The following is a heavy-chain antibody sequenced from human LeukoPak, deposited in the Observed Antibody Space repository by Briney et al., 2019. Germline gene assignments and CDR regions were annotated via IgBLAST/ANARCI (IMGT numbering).Heavy chain of an antibody. Sequence: SQTLSLTCAVSGGSISSGGYSWSWIRQPPGKGLEWIGYIYHSGSTYYNPSLKSRVTISVDRSKNQFSLKLSSVTAADTAVYYCARGSIAARPTWSDPWGQGTLVTVSS. CDR3: ARGSIAARPTWSDP. V-gene: IGHV4-30-2*01. D-gene: IGHD6-6*01. CDR1: GGSISSGGYS. CDR2: IYHSGST. J-gene: IGHJ5*02.